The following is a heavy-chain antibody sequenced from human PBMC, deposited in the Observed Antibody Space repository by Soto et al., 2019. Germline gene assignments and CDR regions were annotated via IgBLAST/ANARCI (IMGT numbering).Heavy chain of an antibody. V-gene: IGHV4-34*01. CDR2: ITHSGST. J-gene: IGHJ4*02. Sequence: PWGTLSLTCAVYRASFSGYYWTWIRQPPGKGLEWIGEITHSGSTNYNPSLKRRVTISVDASKNQFSLKLNSMTAADTAVYYCARRTIVLRSEFDYCGQGALVTVYS. D-gene: IGHD2-8*01. CDR1: RASFSGYY. CDR3: ARRTIVLRSEFDY.